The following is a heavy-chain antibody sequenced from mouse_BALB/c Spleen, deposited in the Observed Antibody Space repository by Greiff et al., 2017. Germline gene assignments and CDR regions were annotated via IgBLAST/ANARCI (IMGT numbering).Heavy chain of an antibody. CDR2: IWAGGST. V-gene: IGHV2-9*02. D-gene: IGHD2-4*01. J-gene: IGHJ4*01. CDR1: GFSLTSYG. CDR3: ARGLRAFMDY. Sequence: VKLQESGPGLVAPSQSLSITCTVSGFSLTSYGVHWVRQPPGKGLEWLGVIWAGGSTNYNSALMSRLSISKDNSKSQVFLKMNSLQTDDTAMYYCARGLRAFMDYWGQGTSVTVSS.